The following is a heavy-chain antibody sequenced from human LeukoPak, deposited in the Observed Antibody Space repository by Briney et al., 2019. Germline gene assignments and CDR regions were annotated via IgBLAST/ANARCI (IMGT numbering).Heavy chain of an antibody. J-gene: IGHJ3*02. CDR1: GYTFTDYY. D-gene: IGHD7-27*01. V-gene: IGHV1-2*02. CDR2: INPNSGGT. CDR3: ARWPVTGDDAFDI. Sequence: GASVKVSCKASGYTFTDYYMHWVRQAPGQGLEWMGWINPNSGGTNYAQKFQGRVTMTRDTSISTAYMELSRLRSDDTAVYYCARWPVTGDDAFDIWGQRTTVTVSS.